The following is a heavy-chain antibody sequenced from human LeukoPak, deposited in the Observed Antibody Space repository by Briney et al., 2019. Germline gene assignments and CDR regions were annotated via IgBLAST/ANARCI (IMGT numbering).Heavy chain of an antibody. Sequence: SQTLSLTCAISGDSVSSNSAAWNWIRQSPSRGLEWLGRTYYRSKWYNDYAVSVKSRITINPDTSKNQFSLKLSSVTAADTAVYYCARIGSGQQLVQWLDPWGQGTLVTVSS. CDR1: GDSVSSNSAA. D-gene: IGHD6-13*01. J-gene: IGHJ5*02. CDR2: TYYRSKWYN. CDR3: ARIGSGQQLVQWLDP. V-gene: IGHV6-1*01.